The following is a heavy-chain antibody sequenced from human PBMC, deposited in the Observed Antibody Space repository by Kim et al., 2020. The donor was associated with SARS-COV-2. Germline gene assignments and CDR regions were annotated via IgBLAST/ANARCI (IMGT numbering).Heavy chain of an antibody. J-gene: IGHJ4*02. D-gene: IGHD2-15*01. Sequence: YPVDCDTRYSPSFQGQVTISADKSISTAYLQWSSLKASDTAMYYCARIGDYWGQGTLVTVSS. CDR3: ARIGDY. V-gene: IGHV5-51*01. CDR2: YPVDCDT.